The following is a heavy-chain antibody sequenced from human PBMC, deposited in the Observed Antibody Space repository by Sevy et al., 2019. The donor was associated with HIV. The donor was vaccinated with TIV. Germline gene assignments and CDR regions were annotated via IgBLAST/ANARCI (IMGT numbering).Heavy chain of an antibody. J-gene: IGHJ4*02. CDR3: VKEGGGEGGDH. CDR1: GFSYSSYG. V-gene: IGHV3-30*02. D-gene: IGHD2-21*01. CDR2: IQYDGSNK. Sequence: GESLKISCAASGFSYSSYGMHWVRQAPGKGLEWVAYIQYDGSNKDYADSVKGRFTISRDNSKNTLDLQMNSLRVEGTAVYYCVKEGGGEGGDHWGQGTLVTVSS.